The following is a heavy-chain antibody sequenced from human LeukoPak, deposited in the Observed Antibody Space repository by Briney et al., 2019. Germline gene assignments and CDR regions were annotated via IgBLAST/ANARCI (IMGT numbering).Heavy chain of an antibody. CDR1: GFTFSNYG. CDR3: AKCFLSSTSCYTSPFDY. J-gene: IGHJ4*02. V-gene: IGHV3-30*02. D-gene: IGHD2-2*02. CDR2: IRYDGSNK. Sequence: GGSLRLSCAASGFTFSNYGMHWVRQAPGKGLEWVAFIRYDGSNKYYADSVKGRFTISRDNSKNTLYLQMSSLRAEDTAVYCCAKCFLSSTSCYTSPFDYWGQGTLVTVSS.